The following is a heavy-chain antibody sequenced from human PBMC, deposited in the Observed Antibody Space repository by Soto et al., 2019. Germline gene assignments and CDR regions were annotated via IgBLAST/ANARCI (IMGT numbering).Heavy chain of an antibody. J-gene: IGHJ4*02. CDR2: IKSKIDGGTT. CDR1: GFTFNNAW. V-gene: IGHV3-15*01. D-gene: IGHD1-26*01. Sequence: PGGSLRLSCAASGFTFNNAWMNWVRQAPGKGLEWVGHIKSKIDGGTTDYAAPVNGRFTISRDDSKNTLYLQMNSLKTEDTAVYYCTTGYPIDYWGQGTLVTVSS. CDR3: TTGYPIDY.